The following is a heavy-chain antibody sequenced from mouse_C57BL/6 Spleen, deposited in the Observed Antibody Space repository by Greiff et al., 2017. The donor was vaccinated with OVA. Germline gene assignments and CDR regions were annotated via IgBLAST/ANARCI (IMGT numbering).Heavy chain of an antibody. J-gene: IGHJ1*03. V-gene: IGHV1-39*01. CDR1: GYSFTDYN. D-gene: IGHD2-5*01. CDR3: ARTGYSNYVWYFDV. Sequence: VQLKESGPELVKPGASVKISCKASGYSFTDYNMNWVKQSNGKSLEWIGVINPNYGTTSYNQKFKGKATLTVDQSSSTAYMQLNSLTSEDSAVYYWARTGYSNYVWYFDVWGTGTTVTVSS. CDR2: INPNYGTT.